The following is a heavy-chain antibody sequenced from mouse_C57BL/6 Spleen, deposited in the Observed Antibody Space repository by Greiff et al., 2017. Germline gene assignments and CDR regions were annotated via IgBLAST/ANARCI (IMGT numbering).Heavy chain of an antibody. J-gene: IGHJ3*01. CDR2: IDPEDGDT. Sequence: EVQLQQSGAELVRPGASVKLSCTASGFNIKDYYMHWVKQRPEQGLEWIGRIDPEDGDTEYAPKFQGKATVTADTSSNTAYLQLSSLTSEDTAVYYCTTPYGNYGFAYWGQGTLVTVSA. CDR1: GFNIKDYY. CDR3: TTPYGNYGFAY. D-gene: IGHD2-1*01. V-gene: IGHV14-1*01.